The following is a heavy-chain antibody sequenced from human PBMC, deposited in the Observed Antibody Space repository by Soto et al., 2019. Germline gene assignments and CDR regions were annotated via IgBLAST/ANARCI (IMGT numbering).Heavy chain of an antibody. CDR3: AREYSSSFREFDP. Sequence: ASVKVSCKASGYTFTGYYMHWVRQAPGQGLEWMGWINPNSGGTNYAQKFQGWVTMTRDTSISTAYMELSRLRSDDTAVYYCAREYSSSFREFDPWDQGTLVTVSS. V-gene: IGHV1-2*04. CDR2: INPNSGGT. CDR1: GYTFTGYY. D-gene: IGHD6-6*01. J-gene: IGHJ5*02.